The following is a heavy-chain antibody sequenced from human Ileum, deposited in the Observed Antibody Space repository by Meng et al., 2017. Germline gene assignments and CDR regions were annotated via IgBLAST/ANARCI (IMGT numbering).Heavy chain of an antibody. CDR2: IDGSSTVI. J-gene: IGHJ4*02. CDR3: AKGQFLDSSTLYHQTFDH. D-gene: IGHD6-19*01. V-gene: IGHV3-23*01. CDR1: GFTFHNYA. Sequence: GGPLRLSCAASGFTFHNYAMSWVRQAPGKGLEWVSAIDGSSTVIYYTHSVKGRFTISRDNSMNTLYLQINSLRAEDTALYYCAKGQFLDSSTLYHQTFDHWGQGTLVTVSS.